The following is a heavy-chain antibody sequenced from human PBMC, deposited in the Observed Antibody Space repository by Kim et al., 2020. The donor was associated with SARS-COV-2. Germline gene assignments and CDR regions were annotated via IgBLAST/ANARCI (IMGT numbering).Heavy chain of an antibody. D-gene: IGHD4-17*01. J-gene: IGHJ4*02. V-gene: IGHV1-69*01. Sequence: ARKFQGRVTITADESTSTAYMELSSLRSEDTAVYYCAKGLTTVTPYYFDYWGQGTLVTVSS. CDR3: AKGLTTVTPYYFDY.